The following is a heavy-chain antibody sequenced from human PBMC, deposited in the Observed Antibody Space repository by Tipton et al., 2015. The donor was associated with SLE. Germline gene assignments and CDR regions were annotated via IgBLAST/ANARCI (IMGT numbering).Heavy chain of an antibody. Sequence: TLSLTCTVSGGSISSGSYYWSWIRQPAGKGLEWIGYIYTSGSTNYNPSLKSRVTISVDTSKNQFSLKLSSVTAADTAVYYCATVWWNRFYFDYWGQGTLVTVSS. D-gene: IGHD4/OR15-4a*01. CDR1: GGSISSGSYY. J-gene: IGHJ4*02. CDR2: IYTSGST. CDR3: ATVWWNRFYFDY. V-gene: IGHV4-61*09.